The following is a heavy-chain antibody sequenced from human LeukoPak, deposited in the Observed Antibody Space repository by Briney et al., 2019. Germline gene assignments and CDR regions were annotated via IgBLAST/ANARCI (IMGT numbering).Heavy chain of an antibody. V-gene: IGHV3-33*05. CDR3: AKEGRSTTPGY. CDR1: GFTFSTYG. D-gene: IGHD6-13*01. Sequence: GGSLRLSCAASGFTFSTYGMHWVRQAPGKGLEWVAVVSFDSNNLYYADSVKGRFTISRDNSKNTLYLQMNSLRAEDTAVYFCAKEGRSTTPGYWGQGTLVTVSS. J-gene: IGHJ4*02. CDR2: VSFDSNNL.